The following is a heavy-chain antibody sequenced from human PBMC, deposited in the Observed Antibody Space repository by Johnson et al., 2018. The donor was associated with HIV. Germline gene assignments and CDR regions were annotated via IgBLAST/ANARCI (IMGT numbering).Heavy chain of an antibody. CDR3: ARPQGGAPLAMAFDI. CDR1: GFTFSTYW. Sequence: VQLVESGGGVVQPGGSLRLSCAASGFTFSTYWMSWVRQAPGKGLEWVANIKQDGSERYYVDSVKGRFTISRDNAKNSLYLQMNSLRAEDTAVYYCARPQGGAPLAMAFDIWGQGTIVTVSS. D-gene: IGHD3-16*01. J-gene: IGHJ3*02. CDR2: IKQDGSER. V-gene: IGHV3-7*01.